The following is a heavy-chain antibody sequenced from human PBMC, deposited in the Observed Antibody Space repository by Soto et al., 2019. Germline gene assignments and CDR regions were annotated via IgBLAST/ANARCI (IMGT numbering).Heavy chain of an antibody. CDR3: ARWGTTGGLDV. CDR1: GFTFRRYV. CDR2: TSYDGSNK. V-gene: IGHV3-33*05. Sequence: QVQLVESGGGVVQPGTSLRLSCVGSGFTFRRYVIHWVRQAPGKGLEWVALTSYDGSNKDYGESVKGRFTISRDNSRNTVDLQMDSLRREDTALYYCARWGTTGGLDVWGQGTLVSVSS. J-gene: IGHJ1*01. D-gene: IGHD3-16*01.